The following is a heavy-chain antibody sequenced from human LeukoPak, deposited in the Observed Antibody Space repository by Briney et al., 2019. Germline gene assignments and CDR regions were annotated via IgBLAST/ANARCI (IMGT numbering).Heavy chain of an antibody. D-gene: IGHD6-13*01. V-gene: IGHV3-7*03. CDR1: GFTFSNYW. CDR3: ARSSRGSNWFDP. CDR2: IKQDGSET. J-gene: IGHJ5*02. Sequence: GGSLRLSCVASGFTFSNYWMSWVRQAPGKRPQWVANIKQDGSETYYVDSVKGRFTISRDNAKNSLYLQMNSLRAEDTAVYYCARSSRGSNWFDPWGQGTLVTVSS.